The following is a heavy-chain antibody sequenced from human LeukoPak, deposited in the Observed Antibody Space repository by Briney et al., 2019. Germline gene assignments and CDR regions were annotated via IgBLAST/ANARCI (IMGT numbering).Heavy chain of an antibody. V-gene: IGHV1-69*06. Sequence: SVKVSCKASGGTFSSYAISWVRQAPGQGLEWMGGIIPIFGTANYAQKFQGRVTITADKSTSTAYMELSSLRSEDTAVYYCARASEVYAIGGNYYYYMDVWGKGTTVTVSS. CDR3: ARASEVYAIGGNYYYYMDV. D-gene: IGHD2-8*01. J-gene: IGHJ6*03. CDR1: GGTFSSYA. CDR2: IIPIFGTA.